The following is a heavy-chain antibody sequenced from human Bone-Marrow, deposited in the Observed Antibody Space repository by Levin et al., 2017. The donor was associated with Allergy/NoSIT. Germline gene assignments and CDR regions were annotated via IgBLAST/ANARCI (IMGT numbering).Heavy chain of an antibody. Sequence: PGGSLRLSCAASGFTFSDAWMSWVRQAPGKGLEWVGRIKSKTDGGTTDYAAPVKGRFTISRDDSKNTLYLQMDSLKTEDTAVYYCARSSSSWYYYWGQGTLVTVSS. J-gene: IGHJ4*02. CDR3: ARSSSSWYYY. CDR1: GFTFSDAW. D-gene: IGHD6-13*01. CDR2: IKSKTDGGTT. V-gene: IGHV3-15*01.